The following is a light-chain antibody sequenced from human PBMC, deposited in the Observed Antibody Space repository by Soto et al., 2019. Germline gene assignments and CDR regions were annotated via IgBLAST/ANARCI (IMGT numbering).Light chain of an antibody. J-gene: IGKJ1*01. V-gene: IGKV3-20*01. CDR1: QSVSSSY. CDR2: GAS. CDR3: QQYGSSPET. Sequence: EVVLPHSPGTLSLSPGERSTLSCTASQSVSSSYLAWYQQKPGQAPRLLIYGASSRATGIPDRFSGSGSGTDFTLTISRLEPEDFAVYYCQQYGSSPETFGQGTKV.